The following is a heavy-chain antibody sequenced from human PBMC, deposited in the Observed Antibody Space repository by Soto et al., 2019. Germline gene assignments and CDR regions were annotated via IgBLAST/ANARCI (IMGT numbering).Heavy chain of an antibody. CDR2: IYYLGST. Sequence: SETLSLTCTVSGGSMSEYFWSWVRQSPGKGLEWIGYIYYLGSTDYNPSLKSRVTMSVDTSKRPFSLKLSSVTAANTAIYYCARDGYDGSGSPYPAYWGPGIQVAVSS. D-gene: IGHD3-10*01. CDR1: GGSMSEYF. CDR3: ARDGYDGSGSPYPAY. V-gene: IGHV4-59*01. J-gene: IGHJ4*02.